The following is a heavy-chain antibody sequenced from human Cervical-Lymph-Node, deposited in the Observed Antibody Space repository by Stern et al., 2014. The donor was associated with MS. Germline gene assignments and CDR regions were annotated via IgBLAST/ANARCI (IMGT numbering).Heavy chain of an antibody. CDR3: AKAKAPIVVVPAAPGDY. J-gene: IGHJ4*02. V-gene: IGHV3-30*18. Sequence: MQLVESGGGVVQPGRSLRLSCAASGFTFSSYGMHWVRQAPGKGLEWVAVISYDGSNKYYADSVKGRFTISRYNSKNTLYLQMNSLRAEDTAVYYCAKAKAPIVVVPAAPGDYWGQGTLVTVSS. CDR1: GFTFSSYG. CDR2: ISYDGSNK. D-gene: IGHD2-2*01.